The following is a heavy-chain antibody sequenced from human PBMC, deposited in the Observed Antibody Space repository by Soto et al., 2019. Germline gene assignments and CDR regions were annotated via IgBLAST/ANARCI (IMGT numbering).Heavy chain of an antibody. J-gene: IGHJ4*02. Sequence: PGGSLRLSCAASEFTDSSNYMNWVRQAPGKGLECGSIIYSGGSTYYADSVKARFTISRDNSNNTLYLQMNSLRADDTAVYYCASRRGYTYGPPDCWGQGTLVTVSS. CDR3: ASRRGYTYGPPDC. V-gene: IGHV3-53*01. CDR2: IYSGGST. CDR1: EFTDSSNY. D-gene: IGHD5-18*01.